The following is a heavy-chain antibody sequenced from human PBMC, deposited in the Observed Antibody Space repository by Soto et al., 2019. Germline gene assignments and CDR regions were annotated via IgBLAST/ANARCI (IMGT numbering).Heavy chain of an antibody. D-gene: IGHD6-13*01. CDR2: INHSGST. CDR3: AKQQLDPYYYYYGMDV. J-gene: IGHJ6*02. CDR1: GGSFSGYY. Sequence: SETLSLTCAVYGGSFSGYYWSWIRQPPGKGLEWIGEINHSGSTNYNPSLKSRVTISVDTSKNQFSLKLSSVTAADTAVYYCAKQQLDPYYYYYGMDVRGQGTTVTVSS. V-gene: IGHV4-34*01.